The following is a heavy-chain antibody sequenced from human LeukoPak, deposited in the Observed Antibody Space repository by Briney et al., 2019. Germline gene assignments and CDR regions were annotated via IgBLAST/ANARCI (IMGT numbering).Heavy chain of an antibody. CDR3: XXXXXXXXXXXXXXXRPYYFDY. CDR2: IYYSGST. CDR1: GGSISSYY. Sequence: SETLSLTCTVSGGSISSYYWSWIRQPPGKGLEWIGYIYYSGSTNYNPSLKSRVTISVDTSKNQFSLKLSSVTAADTAVYYCXXXXXXXXXXXXXXXRPYYFDYWGQGTLVTVSS. V-gene: IGHV4-59*08. J-gene: IGHJ4*01.